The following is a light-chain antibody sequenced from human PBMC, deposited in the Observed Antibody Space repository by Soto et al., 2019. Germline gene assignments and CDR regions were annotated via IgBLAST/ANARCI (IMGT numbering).Light chain of an antibody. Sequence: EIVMTQSPAPLYVSPGERATLSCRASQSVSSNLAWYQQKPGQAPRLLIYGASTRATGIPARFSGSGSGTEFTLTISSLQSEDFAVYYCQQYNNWPGTFGQGTKVDI. CDR1: QSVSSN. CDR3: QQYNNWPGT. V-gene: IGKV3-15*01. J-gene: IGKJ1*01. CDR2: GAS.